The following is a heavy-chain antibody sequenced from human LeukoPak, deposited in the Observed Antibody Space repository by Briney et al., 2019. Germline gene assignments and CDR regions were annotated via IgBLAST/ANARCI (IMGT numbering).Heavy chain of an antibody. D-gene: IGHD6-19*01. J-gene: IGHJ3*02. CDR3: ATPDGAVAGTDAFDI. CDR1: GYTLTELS. Sequence: ASVKVSCKVSGYTLTELSMHWVRQAPGKGLEWMGGFDPEDGETIYAQKFQGRVTMTEDTSTDTAYMELSSLRSEDTAVYYCATPDGAVAGTDAFDIWGQGTMVTVSS. V-gene: IGHV1-24*01. CDR2: FDPEDGET.